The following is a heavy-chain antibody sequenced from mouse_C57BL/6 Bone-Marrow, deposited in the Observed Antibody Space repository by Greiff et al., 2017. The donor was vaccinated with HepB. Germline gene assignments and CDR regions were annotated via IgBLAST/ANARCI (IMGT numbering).Heavy chain of an antibody. J-gene: IGHJ1*03. CDR3: ARCDDPITTVVAGDWYFDV. D-gene: IGHD1-1*01. CDR2: INPSTGGT. CDR1: GYSFTGYY. Sequence: VQLQQSGPELVKPGASVKISCKASGYSFTGYYMHWVKQSSEKSLEWIGEINPSTGGTSYNQKFKGKATLTVDKSSSTAYMQLKSLTSEDSAVYYCARCDDPITTVVAGDWYFDVWGTGTTVTVSS. V-gene: IGHV1-43*01.